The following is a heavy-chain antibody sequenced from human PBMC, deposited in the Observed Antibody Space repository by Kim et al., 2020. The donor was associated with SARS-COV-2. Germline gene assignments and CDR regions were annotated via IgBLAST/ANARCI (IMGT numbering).Heavy chain of an antibody. J-gene: IGHJ4*02. D-gene: IGHD6-19*01. V-gene: IGHV4-39*01. CDR3: AYSSGWHGNCDY. Sequence: SYNPSLKVRVTISVDKSKNQFSLKLSSVTAADTAVYYCAYSSGWHGNCDYWGQGTLVTVSS.